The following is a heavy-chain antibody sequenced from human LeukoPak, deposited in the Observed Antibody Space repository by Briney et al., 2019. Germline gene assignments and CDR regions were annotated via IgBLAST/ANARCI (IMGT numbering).Heavy chain of an antibody. D-gene: IGHD6-19*01. CDR3: ASEEQWRNY. V-gene: IGHV4-59*08. CDR2: ISYSGFT. CDR1: GGSISSYQ. J-gene: IGHJ4*02. Sequence: PSETLSLTCTVSGGSISSYQWSWIRQPPGKGLEWIGYISYSGFTNYNPSLKSRVTISLDTSKNQFSLKLSSVTAADTAVYYCASEEQWRNYWGQGTLVTVSS.